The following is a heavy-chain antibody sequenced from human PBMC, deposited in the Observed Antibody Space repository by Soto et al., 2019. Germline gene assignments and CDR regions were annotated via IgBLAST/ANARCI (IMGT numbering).Heavy chain of an antibody. Sequence: GESLKISCKGSGYSFTSYWIGWVRQMPGKGLEWMGIIYPGDSDTRYSPSFQGQVTISADKSISTAYLQWSSLKASDTAMYFCASYTAMVTWNDYYYGMDVWGQGTTVTVSS. V-gene: IGHV5-51*01. CDR2: IYPGDSDT. D-gene: IGHD5-18*01. J-gene: IGHJ6*02. CDR3: ASYTAMVTWNDYYYGMDV. CDR1: GYSFTSYW.